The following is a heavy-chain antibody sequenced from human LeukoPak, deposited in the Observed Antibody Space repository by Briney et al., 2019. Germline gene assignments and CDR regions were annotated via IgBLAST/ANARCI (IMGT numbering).Heavy chain of an antibody. V-gene: IGHV3-15*01. CDR3: TTDQVEAYYDFWSGFRGG. J-gene: IGHJ4*02. D-gene: IGHD3-3*01. CDR1: GFTLSNAW. CDR2: IKSKTDGGTT. Sequence: GGSLRLSCAASGFTLSNAWMSWVRQAPGKGLEWVGRIKSKTDGGTTDYAVPVKGRFTISRDDSKNTLYLQMNSLKTEDTAVYYCTTDQVEAYYDFWSGFRGGWGQGTLVTVSS.